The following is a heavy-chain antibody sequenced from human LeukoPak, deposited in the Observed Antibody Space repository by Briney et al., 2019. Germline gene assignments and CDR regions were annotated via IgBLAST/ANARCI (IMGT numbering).Heavy chain of an antibody. Sequence: AGGSLRLSCVVSGFTFTDSWMTWVRQAPGKGLEWVANIKQDGSEKHYVDSVKGRFTISRDNAKNSLYLQMNSLRAEDTAVYYCAREPGIGYAFDIWGQGTVVAVSS. J-gene: IGHJ3*02. CDR2: IKQDGSEK. CDR3: AREPGIGYAFDI. CDR1: GFTFTDSW. V-gene: IGHV3-7*01. D-gene: IGHD3-10*01.